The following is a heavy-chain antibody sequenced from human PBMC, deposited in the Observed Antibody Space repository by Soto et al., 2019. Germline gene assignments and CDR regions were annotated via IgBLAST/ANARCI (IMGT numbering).Heavy chain of an antibody. D-gene: IGHD3-3*01. CDR1: GYNFMPYG. V-gene: IGHV1-18*04. J-gene: IGHJ4*02. CDR2: ISAYNGNT. Sequence: ASVKVSCKASGYNFMPYGVNWVRQAPGQGLEWMGWISAYNGNTNYAQKLQGRVTMTTDTSTSTAYMELRSLRSDDTAVYYCARLGGRYAFWSGYFPGFDYWGQGTLVPVSS. CDR3: ARLGGRYAFWSGYFPGFDY.